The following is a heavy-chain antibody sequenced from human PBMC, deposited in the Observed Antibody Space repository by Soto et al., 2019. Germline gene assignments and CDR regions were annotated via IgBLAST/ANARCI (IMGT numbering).Heavy chain of an antibody. V-gene: IGHV4-34*01. Sequence: SETLSLTCAVYGGSSSGYYWSWIRQPPGKGLEWIGEINHSGSTNYNPSLKSRVTISVDTSKNQFSLKLSSVTAADTAVYYCARGGRASGRYYYYYYMDVWGKGTTVTVSS. CDR3: ARGGRASGRYYYYYYMDV. CDR2: INHSGST. D-gene: IGHD6-25*01. CDR1: GGSSSGYY. J-gene: IGHJ6*03.